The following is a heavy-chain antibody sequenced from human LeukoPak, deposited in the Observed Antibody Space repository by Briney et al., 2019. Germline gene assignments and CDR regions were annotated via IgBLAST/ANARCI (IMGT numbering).Heavy chain of an antibody. V-gene: IGHV1-69*04. CDR1: GGTFSSYA. D-gene: IGHD2-15*01. J-gene: IGHJ4*02. CDR3: ARDTGYGSGGSCQYIDD. CDR2: IITIIGIA. Sequence: ASVKLSCKASGGTFSSYAMSWVRQAPGQGLEWMGRIITIIGIANYAQKVQGRVTITTDKSTSTPYMQLNSLRSEDTAVYYCARDTGYGSGGSCQYIDDWGQGTLVTVSS.